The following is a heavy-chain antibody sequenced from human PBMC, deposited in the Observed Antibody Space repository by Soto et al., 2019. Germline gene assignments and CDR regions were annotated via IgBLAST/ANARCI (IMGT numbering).Heavy chain of an antibody. V-gene: IGHV4-34*01. D-gene: IGHD3-16*02. J-gene: IGHJ6*03. Sequence: SETLSLTCAVYGGSFSGYYWSWIRQPPGKGLEWIGEINHSGSTNYNPSLKSRVTISVDTSKNQFSLKLSSVTAADTAVYYCASGSYRTHHYYYYYYMDVWGKGTTVTVSS. CDR2: INHSGST. CDR1: GGSFSGYY. CDR3: ASGSYRTHHYYYYYYMDV.